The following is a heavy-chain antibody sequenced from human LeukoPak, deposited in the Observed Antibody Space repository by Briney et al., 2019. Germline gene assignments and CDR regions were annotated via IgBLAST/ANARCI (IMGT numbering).Heavy chain of an antibody. D-gene: IGHD3-9*01. Sequence: HTGGSLRLSCAASGFTFSSYWMSWVRQAPGKGLEWVSYVSSSGSTIYYADSVKGRFTISRDNAKNSLYLQMNSLRAEDTAVYYCARDSYYDILTGYYNVMDLVGFDYWGQGTLVTVSS. CDR1: GFTFSSYW. CDR3: ARDSYYDILTGYYNVMDLVGFDY. V-gene: IGHV3-48*04. J-gene: IGHJ4*02. CDR2: VSSSGSTI.